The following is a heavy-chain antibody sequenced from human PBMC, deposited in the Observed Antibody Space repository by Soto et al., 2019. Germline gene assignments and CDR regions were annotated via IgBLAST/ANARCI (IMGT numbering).Heavy chain of an antibody. CDR3: AIGSDDYDFWSGSNYYYYMDV. V-gene: IGHV1-18*01. Sequence: ASVKVSCKASGYTFTSYGISWVRQAPGQGLEWMGWISAYNGNTNYAQKLQGRVTMTTNTSTSTAYMELSSLRSDDTAVYYCAIGSDDYDFWSGSNYYYYMDVWGKGTTVTVSS. D-gene: IGHD3-3*01. CDR2: ISAYNGNT. CDR1: GYTFTSYG. J-gene: IGHJ6*03.